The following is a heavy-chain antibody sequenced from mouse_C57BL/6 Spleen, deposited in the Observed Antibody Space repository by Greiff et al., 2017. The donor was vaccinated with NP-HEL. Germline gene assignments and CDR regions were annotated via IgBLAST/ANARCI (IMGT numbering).Heavy chain of an antibody. D-gene: IGHD3-2*02. J-gene: IGHJ2*01. Sequence: QVQLQQSGAELVKPGASVKISCKASGYAFSSYWMNWVKQRPGKGLEWIGQIYPGDGDTNYNGKFKGKATLTADKSSSTAYMQLSSLTSEDSAVYFCARGGAQAHFDYWGQGTTLTVSS. CDR1: GYAFSSYW. CDR3: ARGGAQAHFDY. V-gene: IGHV1-80*01. CDR2: IYPGDGDT.